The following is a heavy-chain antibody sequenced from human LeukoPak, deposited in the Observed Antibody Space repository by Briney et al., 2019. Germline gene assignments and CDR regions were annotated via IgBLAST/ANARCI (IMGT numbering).Heavy chain of an antibody. CDR2: ISSDGSII. Sequence: GGSLGLSCAASGFSFSSYWMHWVRQAPGKGLVWVSRISSDGSIINYADSVKGRFTISRDNAKNTLYLQMNSLRVEDTAVYYCARPAVAGLRAGGYDYWGQGTLVTVSS. D-gene: IGHD6-19*01. CDR1: GFSFSSYW. CDR3: ARPAVAGLRAGGYDY. J-gene: IGHJ4*02. V-gene: IGHV3-74*01.